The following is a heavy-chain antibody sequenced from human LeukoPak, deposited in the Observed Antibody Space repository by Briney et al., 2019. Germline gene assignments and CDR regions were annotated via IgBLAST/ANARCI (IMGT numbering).Heavy chain of an antibody. J-gene: IGHJ3*02. V-gene: IGHV4-30-2*01. D-gene: IGHD3-9*01. CDR2: ISHNGGT. Sequence: SQTLSLTCAVSGGSMSSGGYYWSWIRQPPGKGLEWIGYISHNGGTYYNPSLKSRGTISVDRSKNQFSLKLTSVTAADTAVYYCAGEGYYDISTGYSQAFDIWGQGTLVTVSS. CDR3: AGEGYYDISTGYSQAFDI. CDR1: GGSMSSGGYY.